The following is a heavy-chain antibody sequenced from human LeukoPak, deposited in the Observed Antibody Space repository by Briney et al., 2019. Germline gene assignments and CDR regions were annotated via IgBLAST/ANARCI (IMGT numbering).Heavy chain of an antibody. D-gene: IGHD6-19*01. CDR3: ARSVQWLAFDY. CDR2: IYYSGST. J-gene: IGHJ4*02. V-gene: IGHV4-34*01. Sequence: SETLSLTCAVYGGSFSGYYWSWIRQPPGKGLEWIGSIYYSGSTYYNPSLKSRVTISVDTSKNQFSLKLSSVTAADTAVYYCARSVQWLAFDYWGQGTLVTVSS. CDR1: GGSFSGYY.